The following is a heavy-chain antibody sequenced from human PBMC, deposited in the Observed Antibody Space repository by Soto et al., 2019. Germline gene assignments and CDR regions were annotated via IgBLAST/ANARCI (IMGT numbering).Heavy chain of an antibody. V-gene: IGHV3-74*01. CDR1: EFTFRSYW. CDR3: ARSLPGTYGAFDR. Sequence: EVQLVDSGGGLVQPGGSLRLSCAASEFTFRSYWMHWVRQSPGKGLVWVSRISGDGSSTNYADSVKDRFTISRDNAKNTVYLQIDSLRAEDTAVYYCARSLPGTYGAFDRWGQGTMVTVSS. CDR2: ISGDGSST. D-gene: IGHD1-7*01. J-gene: IGHJ3*01.